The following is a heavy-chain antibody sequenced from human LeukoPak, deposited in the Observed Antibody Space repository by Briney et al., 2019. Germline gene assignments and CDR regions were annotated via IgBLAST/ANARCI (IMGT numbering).Heavy chain of an antibody. V-gene: IGHV4-34*01. Sequence: SETLSLTCAVYGGSFSGYYWSWLRQPPGKGLEWIGEINHSGSTNYNPSLKSRVTISVDTSKNQFSLKLSSVTAADTAVYYCARGTRDSSVGHAFDIWGQGTMVTVSS. J-gene: IGHJ3*02. CDR3: ARGTRDSSVGHAFDI. CDR1: GGSFSGYY. CDR2: INHSGST. D-gene: IGHD3-22*01.